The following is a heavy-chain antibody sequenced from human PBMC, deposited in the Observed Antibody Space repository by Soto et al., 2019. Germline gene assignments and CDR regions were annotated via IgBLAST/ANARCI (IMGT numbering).Heavy chain of an antibody. Sequence: GESLKISCKGSGYRFTTYWIGWVRQMPGKGLEWMGLIYPGDSNTRFSPSFQGRFTISRDNAKNSLYLQMNSLRDEDTAVYYCARPRGHCDGGSCFPPDCWGQGALVTVSS. CDR3: ARPRGHCDGGSCFPPDC. CDR1: GYRFTTYW. CDR2: IYPGDSNT. D-gene: IGHD2-15*01. J-gene: IGHJ4*02. V-gene: IGHV5-51*01.